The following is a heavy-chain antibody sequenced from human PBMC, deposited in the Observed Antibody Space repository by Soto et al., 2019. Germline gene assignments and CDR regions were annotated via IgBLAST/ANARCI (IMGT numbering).Heavy chain of an antibody. CDR1: GYTFTGYY. V-gene: IGHV1-2*02. CDR2: INPNSGGT. CDR3: ASGLAYCGGDCYLDY. D-gene: IGHD2-21*02. J-gene: IGHJ4*02. Sequence: QVQLVQSGAEVKKPGASVKVSCKASGYTFTGYYMHWVRQAPGQGLEWMGWINPNSGGTNYAQKFQGRVTMTRDTSISTAYMELSRLKSDDTAVYYCASGLAYCGGDCYLDYWGQGTLVTVSS.